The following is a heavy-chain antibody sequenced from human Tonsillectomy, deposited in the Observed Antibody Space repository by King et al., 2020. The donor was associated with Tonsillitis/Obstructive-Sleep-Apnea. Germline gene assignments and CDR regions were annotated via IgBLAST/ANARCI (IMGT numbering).Heavy chain of an antibody. J-gene: IGHJ6*03. CDR1: GFTLGDYA. CDR3: TRDVAYYDFWSGYYMDSYYYMDV. CDR2: IRSKAYGGTT. D-gene: IGHD3-3*01. V-gene: IGHV3-49*04. Sequence: VQLVESGGGLVQPGRSLRLSCTGSGFTLGDYALSWVRQAPGKGLEWVGSIRSKAYGGTTEYAASVKVRFTISRDDSKSIAYLQMNSLKTEDTALYYCTRDVAYYDFWSGYYMDSYYYMDVWGKGTTVTVSS.